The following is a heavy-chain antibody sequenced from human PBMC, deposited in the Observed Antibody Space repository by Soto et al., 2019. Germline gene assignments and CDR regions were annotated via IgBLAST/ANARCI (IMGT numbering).Heavy chain of an antibody. CDR2: MGRSGGST. CDR3: ATPFITMVRGVVGEGSYLDY. V-gene: IGHV3-23*01. CDR1: GFTFSSYA. J-gene: IGHJ4*02. Sequence: EVQLSESVGGLVQPGGCLRLSCAASGFTFSSYAMSWVRQAPGKGLEWVSAMGRSGGSTYYADSVKGRFTISRDNSKNTLYLQMNNLRAEDTAVYYCATPFITMVRGVVGEGSYLDYWGQGTLVTVSS. D-gene: IGHD3-10*01.